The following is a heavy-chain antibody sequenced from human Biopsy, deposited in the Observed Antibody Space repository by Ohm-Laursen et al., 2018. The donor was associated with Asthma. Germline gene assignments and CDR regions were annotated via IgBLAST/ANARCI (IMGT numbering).Heavy chain of an antibody. CDR3: ARKAGSCISRTCYSLDF. CDR2: INSVFGTT. V-gene: IGHV1-69*13. D-gene: IGHD2-2*01. J-gene: IGHJ4*02. CDR1: GGTFNTYV. Sequence: VKISCTSLGGTFNTYVIGWVRQAPGQRLEWMGGINSVFGTTTYPQKFQDRVTITADDSTSTVYMELSSLRSEDTAVYYCARKAGSCISRTCYSLDFWGQGTLVTVSS.